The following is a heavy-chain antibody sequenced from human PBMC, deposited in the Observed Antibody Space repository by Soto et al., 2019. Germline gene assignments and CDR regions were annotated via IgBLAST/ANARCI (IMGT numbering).Heavy chain of an antibody. J-gene: IGHJ6*04. CDR1: GFTFSSYG. V-gene: IGHV3-33*01. CDR3: ARFSGGGYVFFPVMAV. D-gene: IGHD5-12*01. CDR2: IWYDGSNK. Sequence: PGGSLRLSCAASGFTFSSYGMHWVRQAPGKGLEWVAVIWYDGSNKYYADSVKGRFTISRDNSKNTLYLQMNSLRAEDTAVYYCARFSGGGYVFFPVMAVGGKGPTVTVSS.